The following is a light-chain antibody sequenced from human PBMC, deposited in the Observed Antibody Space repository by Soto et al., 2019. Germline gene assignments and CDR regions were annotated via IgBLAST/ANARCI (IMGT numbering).Light chain of an antibody. CDR1: SSDVGGYKY. Sequence: QSVLTQPASVSGSPGQSITISCTGTSSDVGGYKYVSWYQLHPGKAPKLMIYEVSNRPSGISNRFSASKSGNTASLTISGLQAEDEADYYCFSYTSSTAYVFGTGTKVNV. V-gene: IGLV2-14*01. J-gene: IGLJ1*01. CDR3: FSYTSSTAYV. CDR2: EVS.